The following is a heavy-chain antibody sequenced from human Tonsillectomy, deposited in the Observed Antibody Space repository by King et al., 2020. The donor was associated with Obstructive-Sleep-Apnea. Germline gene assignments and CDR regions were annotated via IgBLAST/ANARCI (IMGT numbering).Heavy chain of an antibody. V-gene: IGHV3-30*02. J-gene: IGHJ4*02. CDR3: AKGEDGTHYARESGSDF. D-gene: IGHD2-2*01. Sequence: QLVQSGGGVVQPGRSLRLFCAASGFSFSNYGMHWVRQAPGKGLEWVAFARFDGNNKYYAESVKGRFTISRDNFKNALYLQMNGLRAEDTAIYYCAKGEDGTHYARESGSDFWGQGTLVTVSS. CDR2: ARFDGNNK. CDR1: GFSFSNYG.